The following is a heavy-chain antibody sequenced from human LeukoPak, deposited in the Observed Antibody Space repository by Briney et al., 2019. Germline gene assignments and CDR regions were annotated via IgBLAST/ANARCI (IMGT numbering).Heavy chain of an antibody. J-gene: IGHJ4*02. CDR1: GFTFDDYG. CDR2: INWNGGIT. CDR3: ARARASGSYYQALGY. D-gene: IGHD3-10*01. V-gene: IGHV3-20*04. Sequence: PGGSLRLSCAASGFTFDDYGMNWVRQAPGKGLEWVSGINWNGGITDYADSVKGRLTISRDNAKNSLYLQMNSLRVEDTALYYCARARASGSYYQALGYWGQGTLVTVSS.